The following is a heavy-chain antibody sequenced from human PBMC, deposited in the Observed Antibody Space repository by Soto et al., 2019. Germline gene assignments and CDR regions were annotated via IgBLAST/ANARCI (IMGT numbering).Heavy chain of an antibody. D-gene: IGHD3-10*01. J-gene: IGHJ6*03. CDR2: ISSSSSYI. CDR3: ARFMEGTGRHYYYYYMDV. CDR1: GFTFSSYS. Sequence: PGGSLRLSCAASGFTFSSYSMNWVRQAPGKGLEWVSSISSSSSYIYYADSVKGRFTISRDNAKNSLYLQMNSLRAEDTAVYYCARFMEGTGRHYYYYYMDVWGKGTTVTVSS. V-gene: IGHV3-21*01.